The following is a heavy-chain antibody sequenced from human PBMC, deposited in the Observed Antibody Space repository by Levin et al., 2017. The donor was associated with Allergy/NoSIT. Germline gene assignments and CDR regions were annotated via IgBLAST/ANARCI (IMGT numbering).Heavy chain of an antibody. V-gene: IGHV4-59*01. CDR1: GGSITSYH. J-gene: IGHJ6*02. Sequence: PGGSLRLSCIVSGGSITSYHWSWIRQPPGKGLEWIGYIYYTGSTDYNPSLRSRVAISMDTSKSQFSLTLNSVTAADTAVYYCARDRVVASSGTYYYYGMAVWGRGTTVTVSS. D-gene: IGHD2-15*01. CDR2: IYYTGST. CDR3: ARDRVVASSGTYYYYGMAV.